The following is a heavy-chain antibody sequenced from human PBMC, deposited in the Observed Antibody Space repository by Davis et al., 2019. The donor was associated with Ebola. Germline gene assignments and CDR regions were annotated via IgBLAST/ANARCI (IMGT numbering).Heavy chain of an antibody. Sequence: ASVQVSCNASGYTSTSYGISWVRQAPGQGLEWMGWISGYNGNTNYVENPQGRVTMTTDTSTSKAYMELRSLRSADTAVYYCARDGISVVVDRGMDVWGKGTTVTVSS. CDR2: ISGYNGNT. V-gene: IGHV1-18*01. CDR3: ARDGISVVVDRGMDV. CDR1: GYTSTSYG. D-gene: IGHD2-2*01. J-gene: IGHJ6*04.